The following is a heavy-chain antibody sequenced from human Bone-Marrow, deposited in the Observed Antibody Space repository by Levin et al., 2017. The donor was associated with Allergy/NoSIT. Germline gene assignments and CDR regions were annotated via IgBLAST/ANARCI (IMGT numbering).Heavy chain of an antibody. Sequence: SGPTLVKPTQTLTLTCTFSGFSLSTGGVGVGWIRQPPGKALEWLVVSYWNGDERYSPSLRNRLSVTKDTSKNQVFLTMTNMDPVDTATYYCGHRRDSYDYWGLDYWGQGILVTVSS. CDR1: GFSLSTGGVG. D-gene: IGHD5-12*01. J-gene: IGHJ4*02. CDR2: SYWNGDE. V-gene: IGHV2-5*01. CDR3: GHRRDSYDYWGLDY.